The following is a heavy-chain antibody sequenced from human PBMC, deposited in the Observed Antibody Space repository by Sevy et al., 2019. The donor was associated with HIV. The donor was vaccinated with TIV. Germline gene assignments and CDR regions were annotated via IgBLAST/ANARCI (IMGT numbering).Heavy chain of an antibody. D-gene: IGHD6-6*01. CDR1: GGTFSSYA. CDR3: AREAYSSSSRFDP. CDR2: IIPIFGTA. J-gene: IGHJ5*02. Sequence: ASVKVSCKASGGTFSSYAISWVRQAPGQGLEWMGGIIPIFGTANYAQKFQGRVTITADESTSTAYMELSSLRSEDTVVYYCAREAYSSSSRFDPWGQGTLVTVSS. V-gene: IGHV1-69*13.